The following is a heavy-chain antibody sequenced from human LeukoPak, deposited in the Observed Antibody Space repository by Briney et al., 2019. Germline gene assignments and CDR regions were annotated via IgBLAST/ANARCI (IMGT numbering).Heavy chain of an antibody. CDR2: ICPGDSTT. CDR1: GYNFSNYW. CDR3: TRSRGDS. V-gene: IGHV5-51*01. J-gene: IGHJ5*01. Sequence: GESLKISCTGSGYNFSNYWIGWVRQTPGKGLEWMGIICPGDSTTRYSPSFQGQAIISVDESISTAYLQWSSLKASDTANYYCTRSRGDSWGQGSLVTVSS.